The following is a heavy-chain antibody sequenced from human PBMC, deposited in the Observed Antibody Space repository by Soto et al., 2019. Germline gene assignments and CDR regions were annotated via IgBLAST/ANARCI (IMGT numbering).Heavy chain of an antibody. V-gene: IGHV3-74*01. CDR1: GFTFSSYW. CDR3: ARDLRGGSGSPDY. CDR2: INSDGSST. J-gene: IGHJ4*02. Sequence: EVQLVESGRDLVQPGGSLRLSCAASGFTFSSYWMHWVRQAPGKGLVWLSRINSDGSSTSYADSVKGRFTISRDNAKNTLYLQMNSLRAEDTAVYYCARDLRGGSGSPDYWGQGTLVTVSS. D-gene: IGHD3-10*01.